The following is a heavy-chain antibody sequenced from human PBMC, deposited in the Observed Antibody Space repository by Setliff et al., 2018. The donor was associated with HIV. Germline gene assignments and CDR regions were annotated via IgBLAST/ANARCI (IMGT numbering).Heavy chain of an antibody. CDR3: ARDYLYYNLYNGSPVYGMDV. D-gene: IGHD3-3*01. V-gene: IGHV3-48*03. CDR1: GFTFSSYE. CDR2: ISSSGGTI. Sequence: PGGSLRLSCAASGFTFSSYEMNWVRQAPGKGLEWVSYISSSGGTIYYADSVQGRFTISRDNSKNSLYLQMNSLRVEDTAVYYCARDYLYYNLYNGSPVYGMDVWGQGTTVTVSS. J-gene: IGHJ6*02.